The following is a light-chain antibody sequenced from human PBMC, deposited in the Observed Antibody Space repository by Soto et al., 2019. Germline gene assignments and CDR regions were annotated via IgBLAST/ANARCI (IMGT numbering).Light chain of an antibody. Sequence: DIQMTQSPSSLSASVGDRVTITCRASQSISSYLNWYQQKPGKAPKLLIYAASSLQSGVPSRFSGSGSGTDFPLPIRSRQPKDFETNYCKKITRTPSLFGQGTKREIK. J-gene: IGKJ2*01. V-gene: IGKV1-39*01. CDR1: QSISSY. CDR3: KKITRTPSL. CDR2: AAS.